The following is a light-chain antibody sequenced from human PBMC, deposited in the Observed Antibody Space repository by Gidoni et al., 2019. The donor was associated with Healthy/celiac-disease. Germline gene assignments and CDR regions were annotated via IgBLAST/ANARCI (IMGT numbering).Light chain of an antibody. CDR3: QQRSNWPIT. J-gene: IGKJ5*01. V-gene: IGKV3-11*01. CDR1: QSVSSY. CDR2: DAS. Sequence: EMVLTQSPATLSLSPGERATLSCRASQSVSSYLALYQQKPGQAPRLRIYDASNRATGIPARFSGSGSGTDFTLTISSLEPEDFAVYYCQQRSNWPITFGQGTRLENK.